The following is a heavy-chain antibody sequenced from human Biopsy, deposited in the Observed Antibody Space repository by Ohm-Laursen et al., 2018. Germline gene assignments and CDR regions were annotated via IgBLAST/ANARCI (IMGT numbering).Heavy chain of an antibody. J-gene: IGHJ4*02. V-gene: IGHV4-39*01. CDR3: ARHSFGSGRDF. D-gene: IGHD3-10*01. CDR1: DGSISNIINY. Sequence: SETLSLTCTVTDGSISNIINYWGWIRQPLGKGLEWLGSIYNTGFTDYSPSLKSRVTISVYTSNNQLSQKLSSLTAADTAVYYCARHSFGSGRDFWGQGTLVTVSP. CDR2: IYNTGFT.